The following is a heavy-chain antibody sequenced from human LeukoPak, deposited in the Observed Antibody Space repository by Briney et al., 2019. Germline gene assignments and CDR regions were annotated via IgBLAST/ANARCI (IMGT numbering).Heavy chain of an antibody. D-gene: IGHD2-2*01. CDR2: ISYDGSNK. CDR1: GFTFSSYA. J-gene: IGHJ3*02. V-gene: IGHV3-30-3*01. Sequence: GRSLRLSCAASGFTFSSYAMHWVRQAPGKGLEWVAVISYDGSNKYYADSVKGRFTISRDNSKNTLYLQMNSLRAEDTAVYYCARSLGYCSSTSCYRTRPFDIWGQGTMVTVSS. CDR3: ARSLGYCSSTSCYRTRPFDI.